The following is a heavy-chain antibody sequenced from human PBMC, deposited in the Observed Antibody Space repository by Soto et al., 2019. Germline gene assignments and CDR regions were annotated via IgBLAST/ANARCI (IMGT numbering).Heavy chain of an antibody. V-gene: IGHV5-51*01. J-gene: IGHJ3*02. CDR2: IYPGDSDT. CDR1: GYIFTNYW. CDR3: ARIFNDAFDI. Sequence: PGESLKISCKASGYIFTNYWIGWVRQMPGKGLEWMGIIYPGDSDTRYSPSFQGQVTMSVDKSISTAYLQWSSLKASDIAMYYCARIFNDAFDIWGQGTMVTVSS.